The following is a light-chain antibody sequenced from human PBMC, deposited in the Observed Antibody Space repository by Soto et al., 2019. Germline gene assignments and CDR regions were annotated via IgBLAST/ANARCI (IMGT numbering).Light chain of an antibody. CDR2: AAS. CDR1: QGISHY. V-gene: IGKV1-27*01. CDR3: QEYKTAPFI. Sequence: DIQMTQSPSSLSAFVGDRVTITCRASQGISHYLAWYQQKPGRVPTLLIYAASTLRSGVPSRFSGSGSGTDFTLTISSLQPEDVASYYCQEYKTAPFIFGPGTKVDIK. J-gene: IGKJ3*01.